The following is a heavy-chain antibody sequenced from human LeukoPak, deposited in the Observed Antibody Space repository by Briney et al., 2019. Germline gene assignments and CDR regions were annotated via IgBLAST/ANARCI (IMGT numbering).Heavy chain of an antibody. CDR2: IRYDGGNK. CDR1: GFTFSTYV. D-gene: IGHD4-17*01. V-gene: IGHV3-30*02. CDR3: AKASYGEHDY. J-gene: IGHJ4*02. Sequence: GGSLRLSCAASGFTFSTYVMHWVRQAPGKGLEWVAFIRYDGGNKYYADSVKGRFTISRDNSKNTLYLQMNSLRAEDTAVYYCAKASYGEHDYWGQGTLVTVSS.